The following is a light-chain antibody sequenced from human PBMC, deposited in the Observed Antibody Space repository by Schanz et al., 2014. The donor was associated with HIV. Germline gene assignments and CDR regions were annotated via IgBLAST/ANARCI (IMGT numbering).Light chain of an antibody. Sequence: QSVLTQPPSASGTPGQRVTISCSGSSSNFRSNAVHWYQQLPGTAPRLVIYATYNRPSGVPDRFSGSKSGTSASLAISGLQSEDEADYYCATWDDSLNVWVFGGGTKLTVL. V-gene: IGLV1-44*01. J-gene: IGLJ3*02. CDR2: ATY. CDR3: ATWDDSLNVWV. CDR1: SSNFRSNA.